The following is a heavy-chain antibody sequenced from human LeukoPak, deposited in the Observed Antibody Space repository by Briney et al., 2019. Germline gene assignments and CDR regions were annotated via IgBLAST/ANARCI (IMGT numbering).Heavy chain of an antibody. CDR3: ARDPKGGYSYGWGAFDI. CDR2: INHSGST. Sequence: SETLSLTCAVYGGSFSGYYWSWIRQPPGKGLEWIGEINHSGSTNYNPSLKSRVTISVDTSKNQFSLKLSSVTAADTAVYYCARDPKGGYSYGWGAFDIWGQGTMVTVSS. CDR1: GGSFSGYY. D-gene: IGHD5-18*01. V-gene: IGHV4-34*01. J-gene: IGHJ3*02.